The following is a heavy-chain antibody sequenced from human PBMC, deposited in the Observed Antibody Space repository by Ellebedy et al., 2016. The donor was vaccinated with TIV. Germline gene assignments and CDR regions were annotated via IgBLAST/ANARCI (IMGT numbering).Heavy chain of an antibody. CDR1: GFTFSSCT. CDR2: FGVSGDTT. CDR3: AKGRSGTYIHHAFDY. Sequence: PGGSLRLSCAASGFTFSSCTMNWVRQAPGKGLEWVSGFGVSGDTTYYTDSVKDRFTVSRDNSRNTLYLQMNSLRAEDTAIYYCAKGRSGTYIHHAFDYWGQGTLVTVSS. J-gene: IGHJ4*02. V-gene: IGHV3-23*01. D-gene: IGHD1-14*01.